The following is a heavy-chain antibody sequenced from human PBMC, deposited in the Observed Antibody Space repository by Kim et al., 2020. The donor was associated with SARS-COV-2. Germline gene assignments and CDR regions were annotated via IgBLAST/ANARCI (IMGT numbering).Heavy chain of an antibody. V-gene: IGHV3-43*01. J-gene: IGHJ6*02. Sequence: GGSLRLSCAASGFSFDDHAMHWVRQVPGKGLEWVSLISWDGGTTSYADSVRDRFTTSRDNSKNSLFLQMNSLRSEDTALYYCAKDPGIGYFYYFMDVWGPGATVTVSS. CDR1: GFSFDDHA. D-gene: IGHD1-1*01. CDR3: AKDPGIGYFYYFMDV. CDR2: ISWDGGTT.